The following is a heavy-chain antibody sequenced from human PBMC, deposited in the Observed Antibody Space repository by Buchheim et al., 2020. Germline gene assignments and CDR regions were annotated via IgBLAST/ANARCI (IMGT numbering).Heavy chain of an antibody. J-gene: IGHJ4*02. CDR1: GGSISGSTYY. D-gene: IGHD5-12*01. V-gene: IGHV4-39*02. CDR2: IYYSGSA. CDR3: AREYSGYNLGY. Sequence: QLQLQESGPGLVKPSETLSLTCTVSGGSISGSTYYWGWIRQPPGKGLEWIGSIYYSGSAFYNPSLKSRVTISVDTSNNQFSLQLRSVTAADTAVYYCAREYSGYNLGYWGQGTL.